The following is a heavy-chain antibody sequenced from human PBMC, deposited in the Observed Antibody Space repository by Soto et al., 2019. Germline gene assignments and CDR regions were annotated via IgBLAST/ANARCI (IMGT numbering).Heavy chain of an antibody. Sequence: LRLSCAASGFTFNTYGMHWVRQAPGKGLEWVSAISGSGGSTYYADSVKGRFTISRDNSKNTLYLQMNSLRAEDTAVYYCAKDDQWLVGNNDYWGQGTLVTVSS. V-gene: IGHV3-23*01. CDR3: AKDDQWLVGNNDY. CDR2: ISGSGGST. CDR1: GFTFNTYG. D-gene: IGHD6-19*01. J-gene: IGHJ4*02.